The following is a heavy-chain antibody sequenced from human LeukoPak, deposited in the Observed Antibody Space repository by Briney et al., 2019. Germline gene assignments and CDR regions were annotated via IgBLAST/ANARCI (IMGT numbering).Heavy chain of an antibody. J-gene: IGHJ3*02. V-gene: IGHV3-23*01. Sequence: PGGSLRLSCATSGFAFSNYVMSWVRQAPGKGLEWVSAISGSGSGTYYADSVKGRFTISRDNSKNTLYLHMNSLRAEDTAVYYCARPRRWGSYYTSDPFDIWGQGTMVTVSS. D-gene: IGHD1-26*01. CDR3: ARPRRWGSYYTSDPFDI. CDR1: GFAFSNYV. CDR2: ISGSGSGT.